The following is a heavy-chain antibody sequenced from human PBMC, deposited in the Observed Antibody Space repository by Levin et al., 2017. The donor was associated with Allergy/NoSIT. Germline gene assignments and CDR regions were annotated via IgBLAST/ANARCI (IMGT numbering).Heavy chain of an antibody. CDR3: ARDRLGYCSSTSCYSPFDY. Sequence: KISCKASGGTFSSYTISWVRQAPGQGLEWMGRIIPILGTANYAQKFQGRVTITADRSTSTAYMEVSSLRSEDTAMYYCARDRLGYCSSTSCYSPFDYWGQGTLVTVSS. CDR2: IIPILGTA. J-gene: IGHJ4*02. V-gene: IGHV1-69*08. D-gene: IGHD2-2*02. CDR1: GGTFSSYT.